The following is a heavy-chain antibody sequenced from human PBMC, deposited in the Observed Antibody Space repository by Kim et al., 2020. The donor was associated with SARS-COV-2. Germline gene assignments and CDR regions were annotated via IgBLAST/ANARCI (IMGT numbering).Heavy chain of an antibody. D-gene: IGHD6-19*01. CDR1: GFTFSSYG. J-gene: IGHJ6*02. V-gene: IGHV3-30*18. CDR2: ISYDGSNK. CDR3: AKEMAGKYYYYGMDV. Sequence: GGSLRLSCAASGFTFSSYGMHWVRQAPGKGLEWVAVISYDGSNKYYADSVKGRFTISRDNSKNTLYLQMNSLRAEDTAVYYCAKEMAGKYYYYGMDVWGQGTTVTVSS.